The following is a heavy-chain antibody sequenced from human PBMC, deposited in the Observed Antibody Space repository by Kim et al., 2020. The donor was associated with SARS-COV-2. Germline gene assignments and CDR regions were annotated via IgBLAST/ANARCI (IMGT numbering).Heavy chain of an antibody. CDR2: IDPSDSYT. Sequence: GESLKISYKGSGYTFDTHWISWVRQTPGKGLEWMGRIDPSDSYTTYSPSFQGHVTFSVEKSVSTVYLHWSSLQASDTGIYYCTRRNGILTGYSDYWGQGASVTVSS. CDR1: GYTFDTHW. D-gene: IGHD3-9*01. J-gene: IGHJ4*02. CDR3: TRRNGILTGYSDY. V-gene: IGHV5-10-1*01.